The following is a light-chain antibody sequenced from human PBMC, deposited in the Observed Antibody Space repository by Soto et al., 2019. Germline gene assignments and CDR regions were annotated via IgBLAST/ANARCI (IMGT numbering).Light chain of an antibody. CDR1: HSVSSSY. Sequence: ELVLTQSPGTLSLSPGERATLSCRAGHSVSSSYLAWYQQKPGQAPRLLIYSASSRATGIPDRFSGSGSGADYTLTISRLEPEDSAMYYCQQYGYSFWTFGQGTKVEIK. CDR3: QQYGYSFWT. V-gene: IGKV3-20*01. CDR2: SAS. J-gene: IGKJ1*01.